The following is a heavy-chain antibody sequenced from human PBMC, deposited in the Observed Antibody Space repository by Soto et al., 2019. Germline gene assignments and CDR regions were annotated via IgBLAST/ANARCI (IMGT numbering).Heavy chain of an antibody. V-gene: IGHV4-4*02. Sequence: QVQLQESGPGLVKPSGTLSLSCAVSGGSISSSHWWTWVRQPPGKGLEWIGEIYHSGSTNYNPSLKSRVTISVDTPRNQFSLNLSSVTAADPAVYYCASSGGGEDYWGQGILVTVSS. D-gene: IGHD3-16*01. J-gene: IGHJ4*02. CDR3: ASSGGGEDY. CDR1: GGSISSSHW. CDR2: IYHSGST.